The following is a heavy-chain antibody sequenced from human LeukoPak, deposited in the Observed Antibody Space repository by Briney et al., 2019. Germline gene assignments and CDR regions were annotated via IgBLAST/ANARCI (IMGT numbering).Heavy chain of an antibody. CDR2: INGDGDAI. V-gene: IGHV3-23*01. CDR1: GFAFNNYA. J-gene: IGHJ4*01. CDR3: AKSDCGSYGCKLLNY. D-gene: IGHD3-3*01. Sequence: PGGSLRLSCTASGFAFNNYAMGWVRQAPGKGLEWVSLINGDGDAIKYADSVKGRFTISRDNSKNTLSLQMNSLRVDDTAIYYCAKSDCGSYGCKLLNYWGQGTLVTVSS.